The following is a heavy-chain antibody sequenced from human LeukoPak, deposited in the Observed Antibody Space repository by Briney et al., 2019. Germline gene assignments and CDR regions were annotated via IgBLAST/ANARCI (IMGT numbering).Heavy chain of an antibody. J-gene: IGHJ6*03. D-gene: IGHD6-25*01. CDR3: AREADYYMDV. V-gene: IGHV3-48*03. CDR2: ISSSGSTI. CDR1: GFTFSSYE. Sequence: GGSLRLSCAASGFTFSSYEMNWVRQAPGKGLEWVSYISSSGSTIYYADSVTGRFTISRDNAKNSLYLQMNSLRAEDTAVYYCAREADYYMDVWGKGTTVTVSS.